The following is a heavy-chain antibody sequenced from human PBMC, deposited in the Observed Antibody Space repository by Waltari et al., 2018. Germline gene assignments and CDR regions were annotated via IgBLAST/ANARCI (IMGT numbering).Heavy chain of an antibody. CDR2: IQHSRRT. J-gene: IGHJ4*02. V-gene: IGHV4-4*02. Sequence: VQLQESGPGRVKPSETLSPPCAVSGSFLRSHYWWSWVRQSPGKGLEWIGQIQHSRRTYSTPSRKSRITISVDKSKNQFSLNLSSVNDADTAVYYCAADRGNGLYFDYWGQGTLVTVSS. CDR3: AADRGNGLYFDY. CDR1: GSFLRSHYW. D-gene: IGHD2-15*01.